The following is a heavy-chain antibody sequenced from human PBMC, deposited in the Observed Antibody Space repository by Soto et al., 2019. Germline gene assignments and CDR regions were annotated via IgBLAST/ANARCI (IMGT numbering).Heavy chain of an antibody. D-gene: IGHD3-10*01. CDR1: GFTFSSYW. CDR2: IKQDGSEK. CDR3: ARIGGWFGELYFDY. Sequence: GGSLRLSCAASGFTFSSYWMSWVRQAPGTGLEWVANIKQDGSEKYYVDSVKGRLTISRDNAKNSLYLKMNSLRAEGTAVYYWARIGGWFGELYFDYWGQGTLVTVSS. V-gene: IGHV3-7*03. J-gene: IGHJ4*02.